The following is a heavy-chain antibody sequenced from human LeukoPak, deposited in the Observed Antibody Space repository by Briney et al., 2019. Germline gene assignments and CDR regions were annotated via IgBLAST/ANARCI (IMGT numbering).Heavy chain of an antibody. D-gene: IGHD2-15*01. CDR1: GYTFTSYG. J-gene: IGHJ6*03. Sequence: ASVKVSCKASGYTFTSYGISWVRQAPGQGLEWMGWISAYNGNTNYAQKLQGRVTMTTDTSTSTAYMELRSLRSDDTAVYYCARGGCGGGSCYIGYYYYYYMDVWGKGTTVTVSS. CDR3: ARGGCGGGSCYIGYYYYYYMDV. CDR2: ISAYNGNT. V-gene: IGHV1-18*01.